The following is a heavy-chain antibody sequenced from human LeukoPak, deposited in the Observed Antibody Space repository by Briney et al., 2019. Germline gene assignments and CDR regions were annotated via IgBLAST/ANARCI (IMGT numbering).Heavy chain of an antibody. J-gene: IGHJ4*02. CDR2: INHSGST. Sequence: PSETLSLICAVYGGSFSGYYWSWSRQPPGKGLEWIGEINHSGSTNYNPSLKSRVTISVDTSKNQFSLKLSSVTAADTAVYYCAILYGSGRYFDYWGRGTLVTVSS. D-gene: IGHD3-10*01. CDR3: AILYGSGRYFDY. CDR1: GGSFSGYY. V-gene: IGHV4-34*01.